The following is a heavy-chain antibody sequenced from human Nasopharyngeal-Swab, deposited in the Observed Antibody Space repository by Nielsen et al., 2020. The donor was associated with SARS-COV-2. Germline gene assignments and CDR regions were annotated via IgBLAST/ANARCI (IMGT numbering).Heavy chain of an antibody. Sequence: GGSLRLSCAASGFTLSSHAMTWVRQAPGKGREWEWVSTISGSGGTTYYAESVKGRFTISRDNSKNTLYLQMNSLRAEDTAVYYCAKEVDYCSSTSCHEPYFDYWGQGTLVTVSS. CDR1: GFTLSSHA. CDR2: ISGSGGTT. D-gene: IGHD2-2*01. J-gene: IGHJ4*02. V-gene: IGHV3-23*01. CDR3: AKEVDYCSSTSCHEPYFDY.